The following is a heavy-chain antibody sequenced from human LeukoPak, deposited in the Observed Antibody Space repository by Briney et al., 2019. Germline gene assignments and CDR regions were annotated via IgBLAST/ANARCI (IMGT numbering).Heavy chain of an antibody. V-gene: IGHV3-73*01. CDR1: GFTFSGSA. Sequence: GGSLRLSCAASGFTFSGSAPHWVRQASGKGLEWVGRIRSTANGYATAYAASVKGRFTISRDDSKNTAHLQMDSLKTEDTAVYYCTGNYYGSGSYADFDYWGQGTLVTVSS. CDR2: IRSTANGYAT. CDR3: TGNYYGSGSYADFDY. J-gene: IGHJ4*02. D-gene: IGHD3-10*01.